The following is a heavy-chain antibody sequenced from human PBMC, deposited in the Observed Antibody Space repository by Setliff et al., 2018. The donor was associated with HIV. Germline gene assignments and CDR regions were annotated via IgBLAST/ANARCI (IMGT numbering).Heavy chain of an antibody. Sequence: SETLSLTCTVSGASFIRSRYYWGWIRQPAGKGLEWIGHVYTTGSASYNPSLESRVTILEALSKNQFSLNLDSVTAADTAVYFCARALAGGSGWNYFDLWGPGALVTVSS. CDR2: VYTTGSA. CDR1: GASFIRSRYY. D-gene: IGHD6-19*01. V-gene: IGHV4-61*09. CDR3: ARALAGGSGWNYFDL. J-gene: IGHJ4*02.